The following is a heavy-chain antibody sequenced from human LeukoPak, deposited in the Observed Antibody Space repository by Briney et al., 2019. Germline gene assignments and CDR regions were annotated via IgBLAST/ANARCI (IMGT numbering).Heavy chain of an antibody. CDR1: GFTFSILR. CDR3: VRGRSINYYDNSGSHFDF. CDR2: IKEDGSEK. J-gene: IGHJ4*02. V-gene: IGHV3-7*01. D-gene: IGHD3-22*01. Sequence: GGSLRLSCAASGFTFSILRRSWVRQAPGKGLEWVANIKEDGSEKYHVDSVKGRFTISRDNAKNSLYLQMNSLRAEDTAVYYCVRGRSINYYDNSGSHFDFWGQGTLVTVSS.